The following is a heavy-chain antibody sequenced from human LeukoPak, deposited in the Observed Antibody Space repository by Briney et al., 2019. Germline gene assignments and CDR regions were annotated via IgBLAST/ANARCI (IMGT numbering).Heavy chain of an antibody. CDR3: ARDLSDITFEWHHWYFDL. CDR2: ISDDGTKQ. V-gene: IGHV3-30*01. Sequence: GGSLRLSCAASGFRFSIYSLHWVRRAPGKGLEWVAGISDDGTKQYYADSVRGRFTSSRDNSENTLYLQMDSLRADDTAVYYCARDLSDITFEWHHWYFDLWGRGTLLTVSS. CDR1: GFRFSIYS. J-gene: IGHJ2*01. D-gene: IGHD3-3*01.